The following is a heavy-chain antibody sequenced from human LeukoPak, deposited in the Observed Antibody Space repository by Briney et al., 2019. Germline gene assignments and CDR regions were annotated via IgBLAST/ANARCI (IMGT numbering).Heavy chain of an antibody. CDR2: IHYSETT. V-gene: IGHV4-34*01. D-gene: IGHD2-2*01. CDR1: GGSFSGYY. CDR3: ARGPTYQPIDF. J-gene: IGHJ4*02. Sequence: SETLSLTCAVYGGSFSGYYWGWIRQPPGKGLEWIASIHYSETTYYNPSLKSRVTISVDTSKNHFSLKLSSVTAADTAVYYCARGPTYQPIDFWGQGTLVTVSS.